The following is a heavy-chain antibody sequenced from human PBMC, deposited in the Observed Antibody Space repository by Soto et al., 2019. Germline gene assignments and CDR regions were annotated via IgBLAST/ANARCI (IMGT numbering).Heavy chain of an antibody. J-gene: IGHJ5*02. CDR3: ARDPNYYDSSGYSPIDP. D-gene: IGHD3-22*01. CDR1: GYIFNIYA. V-gene: IGHV1-69*01. Sequence: QVQLVQSGAEVKKPGSSVKVSCKTSGYIFNIYAINWVRQAPGQGLEWMGGIIPIFDSAKYAQKFQGRVTITADESTSTGYMELSSLRFEDTAVYYCARDPNYYDSSGYSPIDPWGQGTLVTVSS. CDR2: IIPIFDSA.